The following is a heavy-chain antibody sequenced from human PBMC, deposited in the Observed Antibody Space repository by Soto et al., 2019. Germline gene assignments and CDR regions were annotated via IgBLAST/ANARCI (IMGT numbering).Heavy chain of an antibody. CDR2: IWYDGSNK. CDR3: ARDLRYYYDSSGSLDV. D-gene: IGHD3-22*01. J-gene: IGHJ6*02. Sequence: QPGGSLRLSCAASGFTFSSYGMHWVRQAPGKGLEWVAVIWYDGSNKYYADSVKGRFTISRDNSKNTLYLQMNSLRAEDTAVYCCARDLRYYYDSSGSLDVWGQGTTVTVSS. V-gene: IGHV3-33*01. CDR1: GFTFSSYG.